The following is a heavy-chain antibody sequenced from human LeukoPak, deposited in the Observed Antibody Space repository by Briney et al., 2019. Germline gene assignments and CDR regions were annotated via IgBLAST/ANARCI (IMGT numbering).Heavy chain of an antibody. CDR1: GGTFTSYA. V-gene: IGHV7-4-1*02. CDR2: INTNTGNP. Sequence: ASVKVSCKASGGTFTSYAMNWVRQAPGQGLEWMGWINTNTGNPTYAQGFTGRFVFSLDTSVSTAYLQISSLKAEDTAVYYCARSLLWFGELRNWFDPWGQGTLVTVSS. CDR3: ARSLLWFGELRNWFDP. J-gene: IGHJ5*02. D-gene: IGHD3-10*01.